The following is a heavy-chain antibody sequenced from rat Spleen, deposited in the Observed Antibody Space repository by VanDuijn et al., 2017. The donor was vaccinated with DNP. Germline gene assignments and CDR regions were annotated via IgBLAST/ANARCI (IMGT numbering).Heavy chain of an antibody. Sequence: EVQLVESGGGLVKPGRSLKLSCAASGFTFSNYYMAWVRQAPTKGLEWVASISPSGGSTYYRNSVKGRFTISRDNAKSTLYLQMDSLRSEDTATYYCARQDPLLLTLFANWGQGTLVTVSS. CDR2: ISPSGGST. V-gene: IGHV5-25*01. CDR3: ARQDPLLLTLFAN. CDR1: GFTFSNYY. J-gene: IGHJ3*01. D-gene: IGHD1-1*01.